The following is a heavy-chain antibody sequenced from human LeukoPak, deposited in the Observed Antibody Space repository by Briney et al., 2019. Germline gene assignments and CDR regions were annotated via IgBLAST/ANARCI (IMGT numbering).Heavy chain of an antibody. V-gene: IGHV4-34*01. J-gene: IGHJ4*02. CDR3: ARWEGGSYYDFDY. Sequence: SETLPLTCAVYGGSFSGYYWSWIRQPPGKGLECIGEINHSGSTNYNPSLKSRVTISVDTSKNQFSLKLSSVTAADTAVYYCARWEGGSYYDFDYWGQGTLVTVSS. CDR1: GGSFSGYY. D-gene: IGHD1-26*01. CDR2: INHSGST.